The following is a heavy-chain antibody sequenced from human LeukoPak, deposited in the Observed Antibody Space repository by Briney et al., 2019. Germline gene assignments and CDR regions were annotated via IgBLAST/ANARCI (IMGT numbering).Heavy chain of an antibody. V-gene: IGHV6-1*01. CDR1: GDSVSSNSAA. Sequence: SQTLSLTCAISGDSVSSNSAAWNWVRQSPSRGLEWLARTYYRSKWYNEYAVSVQSRMTINPDTSKNQFSLQLNSVTPEDTAVYYCARGGTSGTPFDYWGQGTLVTVSS. J-gene: IGHJ4*02. CDR2: TYYRSKWYN. CDR3: ARGGTSGTPFDY. D-gene: IGHD1/OR15-1a*01.